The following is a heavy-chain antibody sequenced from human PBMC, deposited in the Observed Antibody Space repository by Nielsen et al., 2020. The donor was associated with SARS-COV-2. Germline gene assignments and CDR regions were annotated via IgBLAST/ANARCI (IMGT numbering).Heavy chain of an antibody. CDR2: VGTAGDT. D-gene: IGHD3-16*01. V-gene: IGHV3-13*01. CDR3: VGGNYYYGMDV. CDR1: QFTVSSND. J-gene: IGHJ6*02. Sequence: SLKISCAGSQFTVSSNDMHWVRQATGKGLEWVSAVGTAGDTYYLASVKSRFTISRDIASNSLYLQMNSVRAGDTAVYYCVGGNYYYGMDVWGQGTTVTVSS.